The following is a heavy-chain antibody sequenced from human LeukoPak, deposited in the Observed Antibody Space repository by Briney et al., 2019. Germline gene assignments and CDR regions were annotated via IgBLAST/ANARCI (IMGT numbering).Heavy chain of an antibody. Sequence: PGGSLRLSCAASGFTFRSYGMHWVRQAPGKGLQWVTFIGYDGSNKYYTGSVKGRFTISRDNSKNTLYLQMNSLRTEDTAVYYCAKDSYYYYIDVWGKGTTVTVSS. CDR1: GFTFRSYG. J-gene: IGHJ6*03. V-gene: IGHV3-30*02. CDR3: AKDSYYYYIDV. CDR2: IGYDGSNK.